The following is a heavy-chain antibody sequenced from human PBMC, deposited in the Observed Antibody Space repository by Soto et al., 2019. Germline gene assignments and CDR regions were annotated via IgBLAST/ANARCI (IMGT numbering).Heavy chain of an antibody. CDR1: GLTVSSNY. CDR3: ARDRPGDEGDGFDI. J-gene: IGHJ3*02. CDR2: LYSGGST. Sequence: EVQLVETGGGLIQPGGSLRLSCAASGLTVSSNYMNWVRRAPGKGLEWVSVLYSGGSTHYAGSVKGRFIISRDNSKNTLYLQMNSLRVEDTAAYYCARDRPGDEGDGFDIWGHGTMVTVSS. D-gene: IGHD3-10*01. V-gene: IGHV3-53*02.